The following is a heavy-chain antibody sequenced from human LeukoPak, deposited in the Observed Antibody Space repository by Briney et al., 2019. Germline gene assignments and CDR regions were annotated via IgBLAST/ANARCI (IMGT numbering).Heavy chain of an antibody. D-gene: IGHD3-10*01. CDR3: ARGRLTYYYGSGSYPARYYYGMDV. CDR2: INHSGST. CDR1: GGSFSGYY. J-gene: IGHJ6*02. Sequence: SETLSLTCAVYGGSFSGYYWSWIRQPPGKGLEWIGEINHSGSTNYNPCLKSRVTISLDTSKNQISLKPSSVTAADTAVYYCARGRLTYYYGSGSYPARYYYGMDVWGQGTMVTVSS. V-gene: IGHV4-34*01.